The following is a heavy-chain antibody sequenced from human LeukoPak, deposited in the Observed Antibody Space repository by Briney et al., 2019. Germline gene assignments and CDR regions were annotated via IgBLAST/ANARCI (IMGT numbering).Heavy chain of an antibody. CDR2: IYYSGST. CDR3: ARVFTSSSWYHYYYGMDV. Sequence: SETLSLTCTVSGGSISSSSYYWGWIRQPPGKGLEWIGYIYYSGSTYYNPSLKSRVTISVDTSKNQFSLKLSSVTAADTAVYYCARVFTSSSWYHYYYGMDVWGQGTTVTVSS. CDR1: GGSISSSSYY. D-gene: IGHD6-13*01. J-gene: IGHJ6*02. V-gene: IGHV4-30-4*08.